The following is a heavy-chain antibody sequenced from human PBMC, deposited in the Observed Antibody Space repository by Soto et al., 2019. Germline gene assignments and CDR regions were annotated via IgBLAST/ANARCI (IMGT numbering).Heavy chain of an antibody. V-gene: IGHV5-10-1*01. CDR1: GYSFTRSW. CDR2: IDPSDSYI. J-gene: IGHJ4*02. Sequence: ESLKISCQGSGYSFTRSWISWVRQMPGEGLEWMGRIDPSDSYINYSPSFQGRVTISADKSISTAYLQWSSLKASDTAMYYCARRGSSSSFFYDSWGQGTLVTVSS. D-gene: IGHD6-6*01. CDR3: ARRGSSSSFFYDS.